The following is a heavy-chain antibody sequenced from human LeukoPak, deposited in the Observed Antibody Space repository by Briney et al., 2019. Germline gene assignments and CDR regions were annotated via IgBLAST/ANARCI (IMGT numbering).Heavy chain of an antibody. CDR1: GGSFSGYC. CDR2: INHSGST. CDR3: ATYYGSGTVDY. D-gene: IGHD3-10*01. Sequence: SETLSLTCAVYGGSFSGYCWSWIRQPPGKGLEWIGEINHSGSTNSNPSLKSRVTKTVDTSKNQFSLKLSSVTAADTAVYYCATYYGSGTVDYWGQGTLVTVSS. J-gene: IGHJ4*02. V-gene: IGHV4-34*01.